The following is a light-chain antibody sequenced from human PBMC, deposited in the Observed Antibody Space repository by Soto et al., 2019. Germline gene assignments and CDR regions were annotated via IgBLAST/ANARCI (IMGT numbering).Light chain of an antibody. V-gene: IGKV1-5*03. Sequence: DIQMTQSPSTLSASVGERVTITCRASQSISSLLAWYQQKPGKAPKLLIYKASSLESGVPSRFSGSGSGTEFTLTISSLQPDDFATYYCQQYNSYPITFGQGTRLEIK. J-gene: IGKJ5*01. CDR3: QQYNSYPIT. CDR1: QSISSL. CDR2: KAS.